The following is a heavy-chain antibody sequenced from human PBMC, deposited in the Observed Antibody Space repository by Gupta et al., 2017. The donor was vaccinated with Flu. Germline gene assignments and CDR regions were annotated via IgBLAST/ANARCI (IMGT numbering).Heavy chain of an antibody. J-gene: IGHJ4*02. CDR1: GFTFSSYG. CDR3: AKGDTGGAYSSSPVDY. CDR2: ISYDGSNK. D-gene: IGHD6-6*01. Sequence: QVQLVASVGGVVQPGRSLRLTCAASGFTFSSYGMHVVRQAPGKGLEWVAVISYDGSNKYYADSVKGRFTISRDNSKNTLYLQMNSLRAEDTAVYYCAKGDTGGAYSSSPVDYWGQGTLVTVSS. V-gene: IGHV3-30*18.